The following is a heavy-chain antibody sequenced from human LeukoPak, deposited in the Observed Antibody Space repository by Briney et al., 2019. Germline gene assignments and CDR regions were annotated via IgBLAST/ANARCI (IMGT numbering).Heavy chain of an antibody. D-gene: IGHD3-10*01. CDR1: GYTFVNYA. CDR3: ARDEFRNWFDP. CDR2: INTNTGNP. Sequence: ASVKVSCKASGYTFVNYAINWVRQAPGQGLEWMGWINTNTGNPTYAQGFTGRFVFSLDTSVSTAYLQISSLKAEDTAVYYCARDEFRNWFDPWGQGTLVTVSS. V-gene: IGHV7-4-1*02. J-gene: IGHJ5*02.